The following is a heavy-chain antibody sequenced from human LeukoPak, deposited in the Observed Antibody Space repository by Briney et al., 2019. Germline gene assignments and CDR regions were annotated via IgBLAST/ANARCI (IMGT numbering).Heavy chain of an antibody. V-gene: IGHV4-59*08. CDR1: GGSISSYY. CDR2: IPYSGST. D-gene: IGHD2-8*02. CDR3: AGHHPRNTVDF. J-gene: IGHJ4*02. Sequence: SETLSLTCTVSGGSISSYYWSWIRQPPGKGLEWVGYIPYSGSTNYNPSLKSRVTISLDTSKNQFSLKLSSVTAADTAVYYCAGHHPRNTVDFWGQGTLVTVSP.